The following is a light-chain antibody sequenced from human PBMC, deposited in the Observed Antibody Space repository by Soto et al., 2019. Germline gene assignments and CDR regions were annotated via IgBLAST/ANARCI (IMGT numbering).Light chain of an antibody. CDR3: QQYYSYPRT. Sequence: IVLTQSPVILSLSPGERATLSCRASQCVSTYLAWYQQKPGQAPRLLIYDASNRATGIPARFSGSGSGTDFTLTISCLQSEDFATYYCQQYYSYPRTFGQGTKVDIK. J-gene: IGKJ1*01. CDR1: QCVSTY. V-gene: IGKV3-11*01. CDR2: DAS.